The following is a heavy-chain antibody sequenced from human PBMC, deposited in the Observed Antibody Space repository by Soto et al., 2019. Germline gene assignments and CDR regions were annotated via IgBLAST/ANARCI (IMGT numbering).Heavy chain of an antibody. D-gene: IGHD6-19*01. V-gene: IGHV4-39*01. Sequence: PSETLSLTCTVSGGSISSSSYYWVWIRQPPGKGLEWIGSIYYSGSTYYNPSLKSRVTISVDTSKNQFSLKLSSVTAADTAVYYCARQSGWYRTYYYYGMDVWGQGTTVTVYS. CDR3: ARQSGWYRTYYYYGMDV. CDR2: IYYSGST. CDR1: GGSISSSSYY. J-gene: IGHJ6*02.